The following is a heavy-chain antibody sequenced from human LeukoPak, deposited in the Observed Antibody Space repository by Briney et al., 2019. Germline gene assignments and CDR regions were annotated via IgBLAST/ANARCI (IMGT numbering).Heavy chain of an antibody. J-gene: IGHJ3*02. Sequence: GGSLRLSCAASGFTFSNAWMSWVRQAPGKGLEWVGRIKSKTDGGTTGYAAPVKGRFTISRDDSKNTLYLQMNSLKTEDTAVYYCTTDQVVTANRGWAFDTWGQGTMVTVSS. CDR2: IKSKTDGGTT. CDR1: GFTFSNAW. D-gene: IGHD2-21*02. V-gene: IGHV3-15*01. CDR3: TTDQVVTANRGWAFDT.